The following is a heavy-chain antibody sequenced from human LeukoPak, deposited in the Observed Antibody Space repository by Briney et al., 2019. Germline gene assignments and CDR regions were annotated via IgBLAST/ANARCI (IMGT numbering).Heavy chain of an antibody. CDR3: VRDGRYGSGNYFNDYLYYMDV. V-gene: IGHV3-23*01. Sequence: GGSLRLSCAASGFTYSNYAMSWVRQAPGKGLEWVSGISGGGDTTDYADSVRGRFTISRDNSKNTLYLQMNSLRVDDTAVYYCVRDGRYGSGNYFNDYLYYMDVWGKGTTVIISS. CDR1: GFTYSNYA. D-gene: IGHD3-10*01. CDR2: ISGGGDTT. J-gene: IGHJ6*03.